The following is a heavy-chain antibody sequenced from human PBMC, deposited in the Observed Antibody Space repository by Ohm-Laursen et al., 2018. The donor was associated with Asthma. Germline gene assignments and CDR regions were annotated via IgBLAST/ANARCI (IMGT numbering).Heavy chain of an antibody. Sequence: SLRLSCAASGFTFSSYTMSWVRQAPGKGLEWLSIVSGLDSGAHTYYADSVKGRFTISRDNSKSTLFLQMNSLRAEDTAVYYCAKDSSEVVAADEYWGQGTLVTVSS. D-gene: IGHD2-15*01. CDR1: GFTFSSYT. CDR2: VSGLDSGAHT. CDR3: AKDSSEVVAADEY. V-gene: IGHV3-23*01. J-gene: IGHJ4*02.